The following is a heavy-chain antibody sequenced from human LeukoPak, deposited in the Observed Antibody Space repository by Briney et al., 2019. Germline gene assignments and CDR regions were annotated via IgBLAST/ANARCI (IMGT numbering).Heavy chain of an antibody. CDR3: ARGPYSYGSGIRLDV. Sequence: SETLSLTCTVSGDSIGTYYWNWIRQPPGEGLEWIGYINYSGSTNYNPSLKSRVIMSVDTSKNQFSLQLSSLTAADTAVYYCARGPYSYGSGIRLDVWGTGTTVTVSS. CDR1: GDSIGTYY. J-gene: IGHJ6*04. D-gene: IGHD3-10*01. CDR2: INYSGST. V-gene: IGHV4-59*01.